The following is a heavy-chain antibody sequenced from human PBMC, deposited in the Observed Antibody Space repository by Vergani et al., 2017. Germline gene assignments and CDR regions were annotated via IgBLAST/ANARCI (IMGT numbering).Heavy chain of an antibody. J-gene: IGHJ6*02. D-gene: IGHD3-10*01. CDR2: INPNSGGT. V-gene: IGHV1-2*02. CDR1: GYTFTGYY. CDR3: ARERVAYSGFYYGMDV. Sequence: QVQLVQSGAEVKKPGASVKVSCKASGYTFTGYYMHWVRQAPGQGLEWMGWINPNSGGTNYAQKFQGRVTMTRDTSISTAYMELSRLRSDDTAVYYCARERVAYSGFYYGMDVWGQGTTVTVSS.